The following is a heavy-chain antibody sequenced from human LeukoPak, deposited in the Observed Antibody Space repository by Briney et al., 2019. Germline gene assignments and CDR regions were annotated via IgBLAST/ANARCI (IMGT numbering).Heavy chain of an antibody. J-gene: IGHJ4*02. D-gene: IGHD6-19*01. Sequence: GASVKVSCKASGYTFTSYYMNWVRQAPGQGLEWMGIINPSGGSTTYAQKFQGKVSLTRDTSTSTVYMELSSLRSEDTAVYYCARTYSSGWSFDYWGQGTLVTVSS. CDR3: ARTYSSGWSFDY. V-gene: IGHV1-46*01. CDR2: INPSGGST. CDR1: GYTFTSYY.